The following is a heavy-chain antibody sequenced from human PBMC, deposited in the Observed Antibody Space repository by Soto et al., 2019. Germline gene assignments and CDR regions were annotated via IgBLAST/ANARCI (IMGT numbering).Heavy chain of an antibody. CDR3: ARDGVFRDSSGPVRAFDI. J-gene: IGHJ3*02. Sequence: QVQLQESGPGLVKPSQTLSLTCTVSGGSISSGGYYWSWIRQHPGKGLEWIGYIYYSGSTYYNPSLKSRVTISVDTSKNQFSLKLSSVTAADTAVYYCARDGVFRDSSGPVRAFDIWGQGTMVTVSS. CDR2: IYYSGST. D-gene: IGHD3-22*01. CDR1: GGSISSGGYY. V-gene: IGHV4-31*03.